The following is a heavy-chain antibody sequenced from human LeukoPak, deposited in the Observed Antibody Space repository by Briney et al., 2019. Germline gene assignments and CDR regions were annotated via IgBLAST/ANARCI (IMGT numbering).Heavy chain of an antibody. D-gene: IGHD3-10*01. V-gene: IGHV3-23*01. CDR2: ISGSDSST. CDR1: GFTFSDYA. Sequence: PGGSLRLSCAASGFTFSDYAMSWVRQAPGKGLEWVSVISGSDSSTSYADSVKGRFTISRDNSKNTLYLQLNSLRVEDTAVYYCAKDHTIVRGVISHFDYWGQGALVTVSS. J-gene: IGHJ4*02. CDR3: AKDHTIVRGVISHFDY.